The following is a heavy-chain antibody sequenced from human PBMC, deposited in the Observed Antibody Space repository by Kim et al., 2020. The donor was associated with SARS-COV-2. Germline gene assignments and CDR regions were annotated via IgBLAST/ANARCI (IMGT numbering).Heavy chain of an antibody. J-gene: IGHJ5*01. CDR3: AKESQRWPNHWFDS. D-gene: IGHD6-19*01. Sequence: GGSLRLSCAASGFTLRNSAVSWVRQVPGKGLEWVSAMSDDTYYADSVKGRFTISRDNSKNTVYPRMSSLGVGDTAIYYCAKESQRWPNHWFDSWGQGTLVIVSS. CDR1: GFTLRNSA. CDR2: MSDDT. V-gene: IGHV3-23*01.